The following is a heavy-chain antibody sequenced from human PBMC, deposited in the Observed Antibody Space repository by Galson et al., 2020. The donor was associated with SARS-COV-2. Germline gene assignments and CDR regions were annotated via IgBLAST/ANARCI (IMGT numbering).Heavy chain of an antibody. J-gene: IGHJ6*02. CDR2: ITSTGSYK. V-gene: IGHV3-21*04. CDR1: GFVFSTYS. CDR3: AREFGDYGYYLYGMDV. D-gene: IGHD4-17*01. Sequence: GESLKISCAASGFVFSTYSTTWVRQVPGKGLEWVSSITSTGSYKYYADSVRGRFTISRDNAENSLYLQMNSLTAEDTAVYYCAREFGDYGYYLYGMDVWGQGTTVTVSS.